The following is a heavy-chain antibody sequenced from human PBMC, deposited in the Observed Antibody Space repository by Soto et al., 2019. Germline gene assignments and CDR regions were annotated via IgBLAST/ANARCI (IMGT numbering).Heavy chain of an antibody. CDR2: ISYDGSNK. Sequence: ESGGGVVQPGRSLRLSCAASGFTFSSYAMHWVRQAPGKGLEWVAVISYDGSNKYYADSVKGRFTISRDNSKNTLYLQMNSLRAEDTAVYYCARDSQKWQQLVGVGDYWGQGTLVTVSS. J-gene: IGHJ4*02. CDR1: GFTFSSYA. V-gene: IGHV3-30-3*01. CDR3: ARDSQKWQQLVGVGDY. D-gene: IGHD6-13*01.